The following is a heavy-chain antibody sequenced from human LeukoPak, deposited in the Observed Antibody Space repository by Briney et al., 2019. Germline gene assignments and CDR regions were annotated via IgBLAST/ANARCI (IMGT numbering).Heavy chain of an antibody. V-gene: IGHV1-2*02. CDR3: ARKYDILTGYDNWFDP. D-gene: IGHD3-9*01. J-gene: IGHJ5*02. CDR1: GYSFTGYY. Sequence: ASVKVSCKASGYSFTGYYMHWVRQAPGQGLEWMGWINPNSGGTKYAEKFQGRVTMTGDPSISTAYLELTRLRSDDTAVYYCARKYDILTGYDNWFDPWGQGTLVIVSS. CDR2: INPNSGGT.